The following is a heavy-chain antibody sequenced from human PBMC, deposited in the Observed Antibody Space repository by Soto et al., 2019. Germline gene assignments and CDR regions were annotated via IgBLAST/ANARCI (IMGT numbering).Heavy chain of an antibody. Sequence: QVQLQQWGAGLLKPSETLSLTCAVYGGSFSGYYWSWIRQPPGKGLEWIGEINHSGSTNYNPSLNSRVTISVDTSKTQFSLKLSSVTAADTAVYYCAGRGYCSGGSCYSRLGERRNRADDAFDIWGQGTMVTVSS. CDR3: AGRGYCSGGSCYSRLGERRNRADDAFDI. V-gene: IGHV4-34*01. D-gene: IGHD2-15*01. CDR2: INHSGST. J-gene: IGHJ3*02. CDR1: GGSFSGYY.